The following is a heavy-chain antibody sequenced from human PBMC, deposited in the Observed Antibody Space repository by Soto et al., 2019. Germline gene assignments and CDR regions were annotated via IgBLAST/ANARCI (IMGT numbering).Heavy chain of an antibody. D-gene: IGHD6-13*01. CDR2: IWYDGSNK. Sequence: PGGSLRLSCAASGFTFSSYGMHWVRQAPGKGLEWVAVIWYDGSNKYYADSVKGRFTISRDNSKNTLYLQMNSLRAEDTAVYYCARDLSSSSYYYGMDVWGQGTTVTVS. CDR3: ARDLSSSSYYYGMDV. V-gene: IGHV3-33*01. J-gene: IGHJ6*02. CDR1: GFTFSSYG.